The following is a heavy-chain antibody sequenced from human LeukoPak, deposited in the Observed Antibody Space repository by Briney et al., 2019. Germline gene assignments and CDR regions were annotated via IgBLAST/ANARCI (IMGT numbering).Heavy chain of an antibody. J-gene: IGHJ4*02. V-gene: IGHV3-11*04. CDR3: SRLRGYSYGYADY. CDR2: ISSSGSTI. Sequence: GGSLRLSCAASGFTLSDYYMNWIRQAPGKGLEWVSYISSSGSTIDYADSVKGRFTISRDNAKNSLYLQMNSLRAEDTAVYYCSRLRGYSYGYADYWGQGTLVTVSS. D-gene: IGHD5-18*01. CDR1: GFTLSDYY.